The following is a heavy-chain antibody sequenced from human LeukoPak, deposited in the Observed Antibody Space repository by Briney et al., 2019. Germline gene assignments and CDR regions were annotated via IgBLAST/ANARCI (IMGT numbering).Heavy chain of an antibody. V-gene: IGHV3-15*01. CDR2: IKSKTDGGTT. J-gene: IGHJ4*02. Sequence: GGSLRLSCAASGFTFSNAWMSSVRQAPGKGLELVGRIKSKTDGGTTDFAAPVKGRFTISRDNSKNTLYLQMNSLKTENTAVYYCTTEGPIVVVPAAISDFDYWGQGTLVTVSS. CDR3: TTEGPIVVVPAAISDFDY. CDR1: GFTFSNAW. D-gene: IGHD2-2*01.